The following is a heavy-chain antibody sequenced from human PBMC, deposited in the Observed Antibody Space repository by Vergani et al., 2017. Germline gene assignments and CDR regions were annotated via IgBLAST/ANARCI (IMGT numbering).Heavy chain of an antibody. Sequence: EVQLVQSGAEVKKPGESLKISCKGSGYSFTSYWIGWVRQMPGKGLEWMGTIYPGDSDTRYSPSFQGQVTISADKSISTAYLQWRSLKASDTAMYYCARHRGWGLVVVAATPWYYYYGMDVWGQGTTVTVSS. J-gene: IGHJ6*02. CDR3: ARHRGWGLVVVAATPWYYYYGMDV. V-gene: IGHV5-51*01. CDR2: IYPGDSDT. D-gene: IGHD2-15*01. CDR1: GYSFTSYW.